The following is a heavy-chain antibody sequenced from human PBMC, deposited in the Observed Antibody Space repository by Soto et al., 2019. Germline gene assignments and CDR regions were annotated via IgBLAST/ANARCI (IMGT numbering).Heavy chain of an antibody. CDR2: ISSSSYI. CDR1: GFTFSSYS. Sequence: GGSLRLSCAASGFTFSSYSMNWVRQAPGKGLEWVSSISSSSYIYYADSVKGRFTISRDNAKNSPYLQMNSLRAEDTAVYYCARVRELWFPNFDYWGQGTLVTVSS. D-gene: IGHD5-18*01. J-gene: IGHJ4*02. CDR3: ARVRELWFPNFDY. V-gene: IGHV3-21*01.